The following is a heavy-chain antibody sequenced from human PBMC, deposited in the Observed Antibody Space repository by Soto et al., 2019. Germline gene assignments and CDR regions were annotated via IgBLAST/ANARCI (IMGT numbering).Heavy chain of an antibody. CDR2: ISSSSSTI. D-gene: IGHD3-22*01. CDR1: GFTFSSYS. V-gene: IGHV3-48*02. J-gene: IGHJ6*02. Sequence: GGSLRLSCAASGFTFSSYSMNWVRQAPGKGLEWVSYISSSSSTIYYADSVKGRFTISRDNAKNSLYLQMNSLRDEDTAVYYSARGMTRLYYDSSGYYPHYYGMDVWGQGTTVTVSS. CDR3: ARGMTRLYYDSSGYYPHYYGMDV.